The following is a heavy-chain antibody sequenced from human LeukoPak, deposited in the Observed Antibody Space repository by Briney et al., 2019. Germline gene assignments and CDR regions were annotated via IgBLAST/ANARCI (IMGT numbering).Heavy chain of an antibody. V-gene: IGHV3-74*01. CDR3: AKGSVDTAIYYYYYYMDV. CDR1: GFTFSSFW. Sequence: GGSLRLSCAASGFTFSSFWMHWVRQTPEKRLVWVSYINADGKETAYADSVKGRFTISRDNAKSTLYLQMNSLRAEDTAVYYCAKGSVDTAIYYYYYYMDVWGKGTTVTVSS. J-gene: IGHJ6*03. CDR2: INADGKET. D-gene: IGHD5-18*01.